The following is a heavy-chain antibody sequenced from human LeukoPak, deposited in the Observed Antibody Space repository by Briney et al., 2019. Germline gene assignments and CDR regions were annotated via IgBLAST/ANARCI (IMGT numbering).Heavy chain of an antibody. D-gene: IGHD3-10*01. V-gene: IGHV3-7*01. Sequence: GGSLRLSCAASGFTFSSYEMNWVRQAPGKGLEWVANIKQDGSEKYYVDSVKGRFTISRDNAKNSLYLQMNSLRAEDTAVYYCTRDRYYGSGSLIPIDYWGQGTLVTVSS. CDR2: IKQDGSEK. CDR1: GFTFSSYE. J-gene: IGHJ4*02. CDR3: TRDRYYGSGSLIPIDY.